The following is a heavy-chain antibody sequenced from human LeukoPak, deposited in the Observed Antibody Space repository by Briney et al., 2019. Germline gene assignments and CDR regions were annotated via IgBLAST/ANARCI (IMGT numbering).Heavy chain of an antibody. J-gene: IGHJ4*02. CDR3: ARLASSSIATPTLDY. CDR1: GYTFTSYA. V-gene: IGHV7-4-1*02. CDR2: INTNTGNP. Sequence: ASVKVSCKASGYTFTSYAMNWVRQAPGQGLEWMGWINTNTGNPTYAQGSTGRFVFSLDTSVSTAYLQISSLKAEDTAVYYCARLASSSIATPTLDYWGQGTLVTVSS. D-gene: IGHD6-6*01.